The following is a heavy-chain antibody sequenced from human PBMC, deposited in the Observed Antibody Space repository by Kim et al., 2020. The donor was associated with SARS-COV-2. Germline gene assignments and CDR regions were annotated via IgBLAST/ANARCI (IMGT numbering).Heavy chain of an antibody. D-gene: IGHD3-16*02. J-gene: IGHJ3*02. Sequence: YADSVKVRFTISRDNATNSLYLQMNSLRAEHTAVYYCARGSLGPLPFDIWGQGTMVTVSS. V-gene: IGHV3-21*01. CDR3: ARGSLGPLPFDI.